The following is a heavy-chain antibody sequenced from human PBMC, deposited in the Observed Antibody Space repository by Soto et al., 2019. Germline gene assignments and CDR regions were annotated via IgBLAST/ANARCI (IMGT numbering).Heavy chain of an antibody. V-gene: IGHV3-15*07. CDR1: GVPFSNPW. J-gene: IGHJ4*02. CDR3: TTSRTYLYDSGFNF. CDR2: IKSKTDGETT. D-gene: IGHD3-16*01. Sequence: PGGSLKLSCAASGVPFSNPWRNWDRPSQGKGLEWVGRIKSKTDGETTDYAAPVKGRFTISRDDSKNTLFLQMNRLKTEDTAVYYCTTSRTYLYDSGFNFWGQGALVTVSS.